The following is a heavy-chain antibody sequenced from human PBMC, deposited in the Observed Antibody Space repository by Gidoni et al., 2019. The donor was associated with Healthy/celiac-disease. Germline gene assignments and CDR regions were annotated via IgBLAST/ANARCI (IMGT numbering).Heavy chain of an antibody. D-gene: IGHD1-1*01. J-gene: IGHJ3*02. Sequence: QVTLKASGPVLVKPTETLTLTCTVSGFSLSNARMGVSWIRQPPGKVMEWLSHIFSNDENSYSTCLNSRLTIPKDTSKSQVVLTMTNMDPVDTATYYCARTSDAWYNWNMNAFDIWGQGTMVTVSS. V-gene: IGHV2-26*01. CDR1: GFSLSNARMG. CDR3: ARTSDAWYNWNMNAFDI. CDR2: IFSNDEN.